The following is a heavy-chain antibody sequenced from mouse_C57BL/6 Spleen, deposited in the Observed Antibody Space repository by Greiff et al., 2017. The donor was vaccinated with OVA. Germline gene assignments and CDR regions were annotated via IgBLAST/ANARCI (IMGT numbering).Heavy chain of an antibody. V-gene: IGHV1-64*01. D-gene: IGHD2-2*01. CDR3: ARLVTYYLDY. Sequence: QVQLKQPGAELVKPGASVKLSCKASGYTFTSYWMHWVKQRPGQGLEWIGMIHPNSGSTNYNEKFKSKATLTVDKSSSTAYMQLSSLTSEDSAVYVCARLVTYYLDYWGQGTTLTVSS. CDR2: IHPNSGST. J-gene: IGHJ2*01. CDR1: GYTFTSYW.